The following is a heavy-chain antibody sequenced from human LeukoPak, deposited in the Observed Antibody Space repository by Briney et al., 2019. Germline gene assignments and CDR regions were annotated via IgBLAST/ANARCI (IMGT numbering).Heavy chain of an antibody. D-gene: IGHD6-13*01. CDR1: GFTFSSYS. J-gene: IGHJ4*02. CDR2: ISSSSGYI. CDR3: ARDSPAAAHY. Sequence: GGSLRLSCAASGFTFSSYSMNWVRQAPGKGLEWVSSISSSSGYIYYADSVKGRFTISRDNAKNSLYLQMNSLRAEDTAVYYCARDSPAAAHYWGQGTLVTVSS. V-gene: IGHV3-21*01.